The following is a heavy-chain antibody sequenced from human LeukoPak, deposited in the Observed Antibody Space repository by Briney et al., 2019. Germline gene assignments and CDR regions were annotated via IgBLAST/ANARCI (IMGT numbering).Heavy chain of an antibody. D-gene: IGHD6-13*01. J-gene: IGHJ4*02. V-gene: IGHV1-69*04. CDR3: ARAEQQLVSASFDY. CDR2: IIPILGIA. Sequence: SVKVSCKASGGTFSSYAISWVRQAPGQGLEWMERIIPILGIANYAQKFQGRVTITADKSTSTAYMELSSLRSEDTAVYYCARAEQQLVSASFDYWGQGTLVTVSS. CDR1: GGTFSSYA.